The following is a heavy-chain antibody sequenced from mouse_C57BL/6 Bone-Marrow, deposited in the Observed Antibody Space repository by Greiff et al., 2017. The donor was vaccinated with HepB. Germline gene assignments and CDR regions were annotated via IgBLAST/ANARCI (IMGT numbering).Heavy chain of an antibody. CDR1: GFSLTSYG. CDR2: IWSGGST. CDR3: ARTIYYDYDVRFAY. J-gene: IGHJ3*01. Sequence: QVQLKESGPGLVQPSQSLSITCTVSGFSLTSYGVHWVRQSPGKGLEWLGVIWSGGSTDYNAAFLSRLSISKDNSKSQVFFKMNSLQADDTAIYYCARTIYYDYDVRFAYWGQGTLVTVSA. D-gene: IGHD2-4*01. V-gene: IGHV2-2*01.